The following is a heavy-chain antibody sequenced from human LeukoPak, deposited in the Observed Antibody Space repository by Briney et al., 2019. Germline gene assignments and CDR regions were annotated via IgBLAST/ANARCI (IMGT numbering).Heavy chain of an antibody. D-gene: IGHD3-10*01. J-gene: IGHJ4*02. CDR1: GFTFSSYW. Sequence: GGSLRLSCAASGFTFSSYWMSWVRQAPGKGLEWVANIKQDGSEKYYVDSVKGRFTISRDNAKNSLYLQMNSLRAGDTAVYYCARLRFGELLSTNLFDYWGQGTLVTVSS. V-gene: IGHV3-7*01. CDR2: IKQDGSEK. CDR3: ARLRFGELLSTNLFDY.